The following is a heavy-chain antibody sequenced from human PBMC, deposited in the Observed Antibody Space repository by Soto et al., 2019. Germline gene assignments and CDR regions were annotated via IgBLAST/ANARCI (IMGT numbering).Heavy chain of an antibody. CDR1: GFTFSSYS. Sequence: EVQLVESGGGLVKPGGSLRLSCAASGFTFSSYSMNWVRQAPGKGLEWVSSISSSSSYIYYADSVKGRFTISRDNAKNSLYLQMNSLRAEDTAVYYCARALGLRFLEWLFENWGQGTLDTVSS. CDR2: ISSSSSYI. J-gene: IGHJ4*02. CDR3: ARALGLRFLEWLFEN. D-gene: IGHD3-3*01. V-gene: IGHV3-21*01.